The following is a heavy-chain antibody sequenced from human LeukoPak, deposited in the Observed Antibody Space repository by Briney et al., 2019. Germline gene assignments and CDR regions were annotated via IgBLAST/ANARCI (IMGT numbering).Heavy chain of an antibody. Sequence: PSETLSLTCTVSGGSISSSSYYWGWIRQPPGKGLEWIGSIYYSGSTYYNPSLKSRVTISVDTSKNQFSLKLSSVTAADTAVYYCARDRLYYYDRYQTNWFDPWGQGTLVTVSS. J-gene: IGHJ5*02. V-gene: IGHV4-39*07. CDR2: IYYSGST. CDR3: ARDRLYYYDRYQTNWFDP. D-gene: IGHD3-22*01. CDR1: GGSISSSSYY.